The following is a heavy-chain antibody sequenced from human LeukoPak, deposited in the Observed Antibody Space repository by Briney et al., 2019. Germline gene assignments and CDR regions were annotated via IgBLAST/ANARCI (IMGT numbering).Heavy chain of an antibody. J-gene: IGHJ4*02. D-gene: IGHD7-27*01. Sequence: ASVKVSCKASGYTLTGNYMHWVRQAPGQGLEWVGWINPNSSGTLYAQKFQGRVTMTRDTSITTAYMELRRLRSDDTAVYYCSRQGTGDELDYWGQGTLVTVSS. CDR1: GYTLTGNY. V-gene: IGHV1-2*02. CDR2: INPNSSGT. CDR3: SRQGTGDELDY.